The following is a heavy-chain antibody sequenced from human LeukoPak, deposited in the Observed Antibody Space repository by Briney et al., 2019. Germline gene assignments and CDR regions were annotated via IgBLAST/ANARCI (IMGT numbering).Heavy chain of an antibody. J-gene: IGHJ4*02. D-gene: IGHD2-15*01. V-gene: IGHV3-23*01. CDR2: ISGRDAST. CDR3: AKDSLGYCSGSDCYDPYYFDH. CDR1: GFTFSSYA. Sequence: PGGSLRLSCAASGFTFSSYAMNWVRQAPGKGLEWVSVISGRDASTYYADSVKGRFTISRGNSESTLYLQMNSLRAEDTAVYYCAKDSLGYCSGSDCYDPYYFDHWGQGALVTVSS.